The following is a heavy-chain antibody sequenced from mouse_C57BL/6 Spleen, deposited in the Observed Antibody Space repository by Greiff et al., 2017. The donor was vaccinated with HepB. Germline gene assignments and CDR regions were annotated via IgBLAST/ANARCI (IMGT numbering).Heavy chain of an antibody. CDR1: GFTFSDYY. Sequence: EVQLVESGGGLVQPGGSLKLSCAASGFTFSDYYMYWVRQTPEKRLEWVAYISNGGGSTYYPDTVKGRFTISRDNAKNTLYLQMSRLKSEDTAMYYCARHIRLDPYYAMDYWGQGTSVTVSS. D-gene: IGHD3-2*02. J-gene: IGHJ4*01. V-gene: IGHV5-12*01. CDR3: ARHIRLDPYYAMDY. CDR2: ISNGGGST.